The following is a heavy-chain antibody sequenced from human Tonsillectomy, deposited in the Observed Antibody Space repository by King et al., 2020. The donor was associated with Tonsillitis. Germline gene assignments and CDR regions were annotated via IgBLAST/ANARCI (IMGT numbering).Heavy chain of an antibody. CDR1: GLTFSTYY. J-gene: IGHJ4*02. CDR3: VKGNYYGSGKYYFDC. Sequence: VQLVESGGGLVQPGGSVRLSCSASGLTFSTYYMVWVRQAPGKGLEFISAISSGGTSTYYVDSVKGRFTISRDNFKNTLYLQMSSLTSEDTAMYYCVKGNYYGSGKYYFDCWGQGTLVTVSS. D-gene: IGHD3-10*01. V-gene: IGHV3-64D*06. CDR2: ISSGGTST.